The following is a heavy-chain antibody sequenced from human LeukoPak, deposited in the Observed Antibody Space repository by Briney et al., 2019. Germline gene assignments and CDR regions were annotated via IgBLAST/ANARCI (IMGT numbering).Heavy chain of an antibody. Sequence: GGSLRLSCAVSGITLSNYGMSWGRQAPGKGLEWVAGISGSAGGPNYADSVKGRFTISRDNSKNTLHLQMNRLRAEDTAVYFCAKRGVVIRVILVGFHKEAYYFDSWGQGALVTVSS. CDR1: GITLSNYG. J-gene: IGHJ4*02. CDR3: AKRGVVIRVILVGFHKEAYYFDS. CDR2: ISGSAGGP. V-gene: IGHV3-23*01. D-gene: IGHD3-22*01.